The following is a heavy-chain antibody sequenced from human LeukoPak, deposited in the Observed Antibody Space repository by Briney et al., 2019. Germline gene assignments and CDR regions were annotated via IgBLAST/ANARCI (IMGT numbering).Heavy chain of an antibody. CDR2: INPNSGGT. J-gene: IGHJ5*02. CDR3: ARDPGFRTISQNGDL. D-gene: IGHD1-14*01. CDR1: GYTFTGYY. V-gene: IGHV1-2*02. Sequence: ASVKVSCKASGYTFTGYYMHWVRQAPGQGLEWMGWINPNSGGTNYAQKFQGRVTMTRDTSISTAYMVLSRLRSDDTAVYYCARDPGFRTISQNGDLWGQGTLVTVSS.